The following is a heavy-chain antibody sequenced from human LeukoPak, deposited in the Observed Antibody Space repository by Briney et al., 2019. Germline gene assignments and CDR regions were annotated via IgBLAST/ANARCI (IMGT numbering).Heavy chain of an antibody. J-gene: IGHJ4*02. Sequence: PGGSLRLSCAASGFTFSSYEMNWVRQAPGKGLEWVSYISSTGNLKYYADSVKGRFTISRDNVRNSLYLQMNSLRVEDTAVYYCARDGAPRTDYWGQGTLVTVSS. D-gene: IGHD3-16*01. V-gene: IGHV3-48*03. CDR1: GFTFSSYE. CDR2: ISSTGNLK. CDR3: ARDGAPRTDY.